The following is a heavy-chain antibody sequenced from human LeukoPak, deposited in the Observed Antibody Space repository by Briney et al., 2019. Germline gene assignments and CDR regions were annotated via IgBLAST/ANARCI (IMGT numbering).Heavy chain of an antibody. CDR3: TRGPPNWGYDY. CDR2: MSPNSGNT. D-gene: IGHD7-27*01. J-gene: IGHJ4*02. V-gene: IGHV1-8*01. CDR1: GYTFISYD. Sequence: GASVKVSCKASGYTFISYDINWVRQATGQGLEWMGWMSPNSGNTGYAQKFQGRVTMTRSTSMSTAYMELSSLKSEDTAVYYCTRGPPNWGYDYWGQGTLVTVSS.